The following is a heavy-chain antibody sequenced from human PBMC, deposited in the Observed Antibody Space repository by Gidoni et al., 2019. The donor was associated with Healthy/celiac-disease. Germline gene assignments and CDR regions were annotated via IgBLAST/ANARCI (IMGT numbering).Heavy chain of an antibody. CDR1: GFTFSDYY. D-gene: IGHD7-27*01. Sequence: QVQLVEYGGGLVKPGGSRRLSCAASGFTFSDYYMSWIRQAPGKGLEWVSYISSIGSTIYYADSVKGRFTISRDNAKNSLYLQMNSLRAEDTAVYYCARHRSNWGYDWFDPWGQGTLVTVSS. J-gene: IGHJ5*02. CDR2: ISSIGSTI. CDR3: ARHRSNWGYDWFDP. V-gene: IGHV3-11*01.